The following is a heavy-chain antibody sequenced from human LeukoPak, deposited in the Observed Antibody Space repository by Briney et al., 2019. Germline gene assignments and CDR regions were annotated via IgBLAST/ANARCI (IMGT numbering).Heavy chain of an antibody. CDR3: ARDLIHRSGEANY. Sequence: GGSLRLSCATSGFTFSDFYMSWIRQAPGKGLEWISYISSSGSSTNYADSVKGRFTISRDNAKNSLYLQMNSLGAEDKAVYYRARDLIHRSGEANYWGRGTLVTVSS. CDR1: GFTFSDFY. V-gene: IGHV3-11*05. J-gene: IGHJ4*02. CDR2: ISSSGSST. D-gene: IGHD3-22*01.